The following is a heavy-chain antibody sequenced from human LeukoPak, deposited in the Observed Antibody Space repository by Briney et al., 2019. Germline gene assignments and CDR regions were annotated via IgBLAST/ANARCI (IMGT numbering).Heavy chain of an antibody. CDR2: IIPILGIA. J-gene: IGHJ4*02. V-gene: IGHV1-69*02. Sequence: SVKVSCKASGGTFSSYTISWVRQAPGKGLEWMGRIIPILGIANYAQKFQGRVTITADKSTSTAYMELSSLRSEDTAVYYCAIARVWLDLIIDYWGQGTLVTVSS. CDR3: AIARVWLDLIIDY. D-gene: IGHD1-7*01. CDR1: GGTFSSYT.